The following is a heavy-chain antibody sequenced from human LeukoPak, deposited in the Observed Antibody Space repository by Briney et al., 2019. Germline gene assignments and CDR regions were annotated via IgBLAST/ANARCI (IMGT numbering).Heavy chain of an antibody. V-gene: IGHV3-21*01. CDR2: ISSSSSYI. CDR3: ARAVQYYDFWSGYFSNFDY. D-gene: IGHD3-3*01. CDR1: GFTFSSYG. J-gene: IGHJ4*02. Sequence: GRSLRLSCAASGFTFSSYGMHWVRQAPGKGLEWVSSISSSSSYIYYADSVKGRFTISRDNAKNSLYLQMNSLRAEDTAVYYCARAVQYYDFWSGYFSNFDYWGQGTLVTVSS.